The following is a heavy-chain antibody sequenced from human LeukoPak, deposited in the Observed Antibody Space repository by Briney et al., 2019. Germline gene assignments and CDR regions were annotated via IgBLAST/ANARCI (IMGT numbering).Heavy chain of an antibody. V-gene: IGHV1-2*02. CDR3: ARDAAAAGLDY. J-gene: IGHJ4*02. CDR2: INPNSGGT. Sequence: ASVKVSCKASGYTFTGYYMHWGRQAPGQGLEWMGWINPNSGGTNYAQKFQGRGTMTRDTSISTAYMELSRLSSDDTAVYYCARDAAAAGLDYWGQGTLVTVSS. D-gene: IGHD6-13*01. CDR1: GYTFTGYY.